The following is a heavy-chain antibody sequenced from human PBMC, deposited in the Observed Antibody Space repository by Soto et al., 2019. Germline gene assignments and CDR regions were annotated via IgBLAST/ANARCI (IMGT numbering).Heavy chain of an antibody. CDR1: GGSFSGYY. CDR3: ARDVNYYGSGSYPTRYNWFDP. D-gene: IGHD3-10*01. J-gene: IGHJ5*02. Sequence: SETLSLTCAVYGGSFSGYYWSWVRQPPGKGLEWIGEIYHSGSTNYNPSLKSRVTISVDKSKNQFSLKLSSVTAADTAVYYCARDVNYYGSGSYPTRYNWFDPWGQGTLVTVSS. CDR2: IYHSGST. V-gene: IGHV4-34*01.